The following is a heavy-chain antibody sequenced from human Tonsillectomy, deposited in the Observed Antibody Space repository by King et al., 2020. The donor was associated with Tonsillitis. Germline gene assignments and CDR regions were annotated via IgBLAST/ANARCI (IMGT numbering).Heavy chain of an antibody. V-gene: IGHV3-23*03. CDR3: AKDRDGDYGSDY. J-gene: IGHJ4*02. Sequence: EVQLVESGGGLVQPGGSLRLSCAASGFTFSSYAMSWVRQAPGKGLEWVSVIYSGGSSTYYADSVKGRFTISRDNSKNTLYLQMNSLRAEDTAVYYCAKDRDGDYGSDYWGQGTLVTVSS. CDR2: IYSGGSST. CDR1: GFTFSSYA. D-gene: IGHD4-17*01.